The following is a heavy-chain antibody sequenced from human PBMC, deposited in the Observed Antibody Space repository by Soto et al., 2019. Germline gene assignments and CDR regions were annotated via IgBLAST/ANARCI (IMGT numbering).Heavy chain of an antibody. J-gene: IGHJ4*02. D-gene: IGHD3-22*01. CDR3: AKDPIVVVPTRLFDY. CDR1: GFTFSSYA. Sequence: EVQLLESGGGLVQPGVSLRLSCAASGFTFSSYAMSWVRQAPGKGLEWVSAISGSGGSTYYADSVNGRFTISRDKSKNTLYLQMNSLRDEDTAVYYCAKDPIVVVPTRLFDYWGKGTLVTVSS. CDR2: ISGSGGST. V-gene: IGHV3-23*01.